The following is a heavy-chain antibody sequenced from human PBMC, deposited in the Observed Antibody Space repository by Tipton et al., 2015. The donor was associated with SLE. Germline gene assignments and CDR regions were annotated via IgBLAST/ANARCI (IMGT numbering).Heavy chain of an antibody. CDR1: GGSFSGYY. CDR3: ARGDMVVVPAAGGGYYYYMDV. V-gene: IGHV4-34*01. CDR2: INHSGST. D-gene: IGHD2-2*01. J-gene: IGHJ6*03. Sequence: LSLTCAVYGGSFSGYYWSWIRQPPGKGLEWIGEINHSGSTNYNPSLKSRVTISVDTSKNQFSLKLSSVTAADTAVYYCARGDMVVVPAAGGGYYYYMDVWGKGTTVTVSS.